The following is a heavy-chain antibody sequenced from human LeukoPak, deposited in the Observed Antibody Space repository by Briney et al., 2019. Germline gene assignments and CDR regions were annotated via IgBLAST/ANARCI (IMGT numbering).Heavy chain of an antibody. V-gene: IGHV3-30*02. CDR2: TGYDGSNK. J-gene: IGHJ6*02. CDR1: GFTFSHFG. D-gene: IGHD3-10*01. CDR3: VKGGDYGSGSYYNVYFYGMDV. Sequence: AGSLRLSCTASGFTFSHFGMHWLRQAPGKGLEWVAYTGYDGSNKYYADSMKGRFTISRDNSKNTLYLEMNSLRAEDTAVYYCVKGGDYGSGSYYNVYFYGMDVWGQGTTVTVSS.